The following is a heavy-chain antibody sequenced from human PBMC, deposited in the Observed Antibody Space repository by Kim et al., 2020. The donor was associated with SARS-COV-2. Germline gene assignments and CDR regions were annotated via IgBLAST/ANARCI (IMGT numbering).Heavy chain of an antibody. J-gene: IGHJ4*02. D-gene: IGHD3-22*01. CDR1: GFSFSSYW. CDR3: ATARGYYDSSGYYVFDY. Sequence: GGSLRLSCAASGFSFSSYWMHWVRQVPGKGLLWVSRINSDGSGTGYADSVKGRFTISRDNAKNTLYLQMNSLRAEDTAVYYCATARGYYDSSGYYVFDYWGQGIPVTVSS. V-gene: IGHV3-74*01. CDR2: INSDGSGT.